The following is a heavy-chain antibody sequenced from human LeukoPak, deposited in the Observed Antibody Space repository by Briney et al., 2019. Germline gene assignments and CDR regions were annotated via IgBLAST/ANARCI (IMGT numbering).Heavy chain of an antibody. CDR3: ARLSITMVRGVIITGAYYYYYMDV. CDR1: GFTFSDYY. D-gene: IGHD3-10*01. CDR2: ISSSGNTT. V-gene: IGHV3-11*04. J-gene: IGHJ6*03. Sequence: GGSLRLSCAASGFTFSDYYMSWIRQAPGKGLECVSYISSSGNTTYHADSVKGRFTISRDNAKNSLYLQMSSLRAEDTAVYYCARLSITMVRGVIITGAYYYYYMDVWGKGTTVTVSS.